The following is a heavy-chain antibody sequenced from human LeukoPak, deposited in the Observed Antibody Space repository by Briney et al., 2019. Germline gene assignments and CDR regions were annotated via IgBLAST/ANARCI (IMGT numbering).Heavy chain of an antibody. CDR1: GFTFSSYA. J-gene: IGHJ4*02. V-gene: IGHV3-23*01. D-gene: IGHD3-9*01. CDR2: ISSTGGAT. CDR3: ARDKTLRYFDWLPSDY. Sequence: GGSLRLSCAASGFTFSSYAMSWVRQAPGKGLEWVSAISSTGGATYYADSVKGRFAISRDNSKNTLYLQMNSLRAEDTAVYYCARDKTLRYFDWLPSDYWGQGTLVTVSS.